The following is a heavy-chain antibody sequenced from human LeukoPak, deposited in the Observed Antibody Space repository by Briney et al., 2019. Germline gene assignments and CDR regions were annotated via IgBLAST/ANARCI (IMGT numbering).Heavy chain of an antibody. D-gene: IGHD6-19*01. J-gene: IGHJ3*02. CDR3: AKDRIAVAGPDAFDI. V-gene: IGHV3-23*01. CDR1: GFTFSNYG. Sequence: GGSLRLSCAASGFTFSNYGMSWVRQAPGKGLEWVSSISGSGASTYYADSVKGRFTISRDNSKNTLYLQMNSLRAEDTAVYYCAKDRIAVAGPDAFDIWGQGTMVTVSS. CDR2: ISGSGAST.